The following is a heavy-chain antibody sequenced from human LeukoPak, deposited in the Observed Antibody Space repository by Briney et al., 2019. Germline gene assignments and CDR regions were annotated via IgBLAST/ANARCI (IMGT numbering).Heavy chain of an antibody. V-gene: IGHV3-30-3*01. CDR1: GFTFSSYA. D-gene: IGHD3-22*01. J-gene: IGHJ3*02. CDR3: ARDYVSYYDSQDFSDAFDI. CDR2: ISYDGSNK. Sequence: GGSLRLSCAASGFTFSSYAMHWVRQAPGKGLEWVAVISYDGSNKYYADSVKGRFTISRDNSKNTLYLQMNSLRAEDTAVYYCARDYVSYYDSQDFSDAFDIRGQGTMVTVSS.